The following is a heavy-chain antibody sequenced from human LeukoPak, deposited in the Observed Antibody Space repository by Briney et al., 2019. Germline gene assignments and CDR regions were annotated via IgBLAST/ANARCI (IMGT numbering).Heavy chain of an antibody. CDR2: ISAYNGHT. V-gene: IGHV1-18*01. CDR1: GYSFTSCG. CDR3: ARQVDTTMALPDY. Sequence: GASVKVSCKASGYSFTSCGITWVRQAPGQGLEWMGWISAYNGHTNYAQKLQGRVTMTTDTSTSTAYMELRSLRSDDTAIYYCARQVDTTMALPDYWGQGTLVTVSS. D-gene: IGHD5-18*01. J-gene: IGHJ4*02.